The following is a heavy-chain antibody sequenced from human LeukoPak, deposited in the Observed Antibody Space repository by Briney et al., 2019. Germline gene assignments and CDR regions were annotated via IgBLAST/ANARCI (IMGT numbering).Heavy chain of an antibody. Sequence: PSETLSLTCTVSGGSISSYYWSWIRQPAGKGLEWIGRIYTSGSINYNPSLKSRVTMSVDTSKNQFSLKLSSVTAADTAVYYCAREAYCSSASCYGLDWFDPWGQGTLVTVFS. CDR3: AREAYCSSASCYGLDWFDP. J-gene: IGHJ5*02. CDR2: IYTSGSI. CDR1: GGSISSYY. D-gene: IGHD2-2*01. V-gene: IGHV4-4*07.